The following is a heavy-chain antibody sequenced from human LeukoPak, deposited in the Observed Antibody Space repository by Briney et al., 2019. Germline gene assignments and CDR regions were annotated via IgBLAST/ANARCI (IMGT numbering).Heavy chain of an antibody. CDR2: IIPIFGTA. CDR1: GGTFSSYA. J-gene: IGHJ4*02. CDR3: AREGEYGHGPFDY. D-gene: IGHD3-16*01. V-gene: IGHV1-69*01. Sequence: GSSVKVSCKASGGTFSSYAISWVRQAPGQGPEWMGGIIPIFGTANYAQKFQGRVTITADESTSTAYMELSSLRSEDTAVYYCAREGEYGHGPFDYWGQGTLVTVSS.